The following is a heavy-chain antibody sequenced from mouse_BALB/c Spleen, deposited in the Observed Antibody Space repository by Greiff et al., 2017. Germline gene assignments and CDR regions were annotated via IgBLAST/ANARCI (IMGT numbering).Heavy chain of an antibody. D-gene: IGHD2-1*01. Sequence: EVKLQESGGGLVQPGGSLKFSCAASGFTFSSYTMSWVRQTPEKRLEWVAYISNGGGSSYYPDTVKGRFTISRDNADTTLYLQLSSLKSVDTAMFYCERHAYGNYVYWYFDVWGAGTTVTVSS. J-gene: IGHJ1*01. CDR2: ISNGGGSS. CDR1: GFTFSSYT. CDR3: ERHAYGNYVYWYFDV. V-gene: IGHV5-12-2*01.